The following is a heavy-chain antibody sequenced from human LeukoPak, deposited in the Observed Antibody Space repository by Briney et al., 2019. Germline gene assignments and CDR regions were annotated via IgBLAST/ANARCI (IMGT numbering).Heavy chain of an antibody. Sequence: SLRLSCAASGFTFDDYAMHWVRQAPGKGLEWVSGISWNSGSIGYADSVKGRFTISRDNAKNSLYLQMNSLRAEDTALYYCAKAGNIAAPLDYWGQGTLVTVSS. CDR1: GFTFDDYA. J-gene: IGHJ4*02. CDR3: AKAGNIAAPLDY. CDR2: ISWNSGSI. V-gene: IGHV3-9*01. D-gene: IGHD6-6*01.